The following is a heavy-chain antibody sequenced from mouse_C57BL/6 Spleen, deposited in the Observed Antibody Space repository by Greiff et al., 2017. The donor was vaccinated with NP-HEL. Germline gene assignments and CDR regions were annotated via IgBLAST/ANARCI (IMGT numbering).Heavy chain of an antibody. J-gene: IGHJ3*01. Sequence: EVQVVESGGGLVKPGGSLKLSCAASGFTFSSYAMSWVRQTPEKRLEWVATISDGGSYTYYPDNVKGRFTISRDNAKNNLYLQMSHLKSEDTAMYYCARDPPLAYWSQGTLVTVSA. CDR1: GFTFSSYA. CDR3: ARDPPLAY. V-gene: IGHV5-4*01. CDR2: ISDGGSYT.